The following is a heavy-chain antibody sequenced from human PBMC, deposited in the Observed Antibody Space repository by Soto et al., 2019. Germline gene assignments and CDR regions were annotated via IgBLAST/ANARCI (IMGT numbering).Heavy chain of an antibody. J-gene: IGHJ4*02. CDR2: NSSSSSYI. CDR1: GFTFSSYS. Sequence: EVQLVESGGGLVKPGGSLRLSCAASGFTFSSYSMNWVRQAPGKGLEWVSSNSSSSSYIYYADSVKGRFTISRDNAKNSLYLQMNSLRAEDTAVYYCARDMNGDPDYWGQGTLVTVSS. V-gene: IGHV3-21*01. CDR3: ARDMNGDPDY. D-gene: IGHD4-17*01.